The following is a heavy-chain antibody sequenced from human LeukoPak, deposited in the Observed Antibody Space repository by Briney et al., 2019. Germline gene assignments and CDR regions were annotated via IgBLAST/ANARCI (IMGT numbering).Heavy chain of an antibody. V-gene: IGHV3-53*01. CDR2: IYTNGNT. J-gene: IGHJ5*02. CDR3: ATRTS. Sequence: GGSLRLSCAASGFTISSNHMTWVRQAPGKGLEWVSIIYTNGNTYYADSVKGRFTISRDNSKNTLFLQMNSLRAEDTAVYYCATRTSWGQGTLLTVSS. D-gene: IGHD1-1*01. CDR1: GFTISSNH.